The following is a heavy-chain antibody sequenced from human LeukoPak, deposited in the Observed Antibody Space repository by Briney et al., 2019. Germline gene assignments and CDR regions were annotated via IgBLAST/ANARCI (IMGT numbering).Heavy chain of an antibody. V-gene: IGHV4-59*01. CDR1: GGSISSYY. Sequence: SETLSLTCSVSGGSISSYYWTWIRQTPRRGLEWVGYIYSYGSATYNPSLRSRLTMSIDTSKNQFSLKLSSVTAADTAVYYCAGPHYSSGWLDYWGRGTLVTVSS. D-gene: IGHD6-19*01. CDR2: IYSYGSA. J-gene: IGHJ1*01. CDR3: AGPHYSSGWLDY.